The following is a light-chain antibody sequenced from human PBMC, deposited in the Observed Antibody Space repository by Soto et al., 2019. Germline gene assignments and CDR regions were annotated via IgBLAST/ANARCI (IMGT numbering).Light chain of an antibody. CDR2: GAS. Sequence: EIMLTQSPATLSVSPGERATLSCRASQSVYSNLAWYQQKPGQAPRLLIFGASTRAAGIPARFSGSGSGTEFTLAISSLQSEDVAVYYCQQYNNWPPLTFGGGTKVEIK. CDR1: QSVYSN. V-gene: IGKV3D-15*01. CDR3: QQYNNWPPLT. J-gene: IGKJ4*01.